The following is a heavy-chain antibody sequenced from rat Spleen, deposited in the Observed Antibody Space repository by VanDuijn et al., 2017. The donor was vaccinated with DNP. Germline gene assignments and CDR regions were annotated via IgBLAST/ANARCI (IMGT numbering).Heavy chain of an antibody. D-gene: IGHD1-7*01. CDR1: GFTFSDYA. CDR2: ISTSGGST. J-gene: IGHJ2*01. Sequence: EVQLVESGGGLVQPGRSLKLSCAASGFTFSDYAMAWVRQAPTKGLEWVASISTSGGSTYYRDSVKGRITVSRDNAKSTLYLQMNSLRSEDTATYYCARRRYGYGLFDYWGQGVMVTVSS. CDR3: ARRRYGYGLFDY. V-gene: IGHV5S23*01.